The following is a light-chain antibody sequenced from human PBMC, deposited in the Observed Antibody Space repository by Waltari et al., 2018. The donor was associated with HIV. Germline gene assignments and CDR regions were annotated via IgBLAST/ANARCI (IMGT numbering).Light chain of an antibody. V-gene: IGLV3-25*03. CDR1: ALSIQY. Sequence: SYVLTQPPSLSVSPGQPARTPCPGDALSIQYGYCYQQKPGQAPVLVMYKESERSSGIPERFSGSSSGTTVTLTISGAQAEDEAAYFCQSTDRSGSYIIFGGGTKLTVL. CDR3: QSTDRSGSYII. CDR2: KES. J-gene: IGLJ2*01.